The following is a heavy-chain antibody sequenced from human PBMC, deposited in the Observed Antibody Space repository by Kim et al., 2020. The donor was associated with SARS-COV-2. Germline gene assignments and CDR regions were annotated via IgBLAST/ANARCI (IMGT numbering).Heavy chain of an antibody. CDR3: ARDLLPNYYASGNIDY. CDR2: IISDNYI. Sequence: GGSLRLSCAVSGFRFSSYSMNWVRQAPGKGLEWVSSIISDNYIYYADSVKGRFTISRDSAKNSLYLQMNSRRAEDTALYYCARDLLPNYYASGNIDYWG. V-gene: IGHV3-21*01. J-gene: IGHJ4*01. CDR1: GFRFSSYS. D-gene: IGHD3-10*01.